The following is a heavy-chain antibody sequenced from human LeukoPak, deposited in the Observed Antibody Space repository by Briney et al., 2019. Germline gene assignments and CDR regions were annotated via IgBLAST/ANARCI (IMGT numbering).Heavy chain of an antibody. CDR2: ISNTGSDT. V-gene: IGHV3-23*01. Sequence: GGSLRLSCAASGFTFSNYAMSWVRQAPGKGLEWVSTISNTGSDTYYADSVKSRFTISRDNSENTLYLQMNNLRAEDTAIHYCAKVPYSDYGSGRPPFMDVWGQGTTVAVSS. CDR3: AKVPYSDYGSGRPPFMDV. D-gene: IGHD3-10*01. CDR1: GFTFSNYA. J-gene: IGHJ6*02.